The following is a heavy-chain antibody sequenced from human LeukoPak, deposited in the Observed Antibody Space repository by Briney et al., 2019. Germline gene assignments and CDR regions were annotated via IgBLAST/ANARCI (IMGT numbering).Heavy chain of an antibody. Sequence: SVKVSCKASGGTFSSYAISWVRQAPGQGLEWMGGIIPIFGTANYAQKFQGRVTITADESTSTAYMELSSLRSEDTAVYYCARAQNGYSSGWYRAGHWFDPWGQGTLVTVSS. D-gene: IGHD6-19*01. V-gene: IGHV1-69*13. CDR2: IIPIFGTA. CDR1: GGTFSSYA. CDR3: ARAQNGYSSGWYRAGHWFDP. J-gene: IGHJ5*02.